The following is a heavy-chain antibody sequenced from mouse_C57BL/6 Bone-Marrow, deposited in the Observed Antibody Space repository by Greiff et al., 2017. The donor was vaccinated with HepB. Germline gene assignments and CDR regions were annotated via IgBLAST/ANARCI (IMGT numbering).Heavy chain of an antibody. D-gene: IGHD1-3*01. CDR2: IDPSDSYT. CDR1: GYTFTSYW. J-gene: IGHJ4*01. Sequence: QVQLQQPGAELVRPGTSVKLSCKASGYTFTSYWMHWVKQRPGQGLEWIGVIDPSDSYTNYNQKFKGKATLTVDTSSSTAYMQLSSLTSEDSAVYHCANKGGYYAMDYWGQGTSVTVSS. CDR3: ANKGGYYAMDY. V-gene: IGHV1-59*01.